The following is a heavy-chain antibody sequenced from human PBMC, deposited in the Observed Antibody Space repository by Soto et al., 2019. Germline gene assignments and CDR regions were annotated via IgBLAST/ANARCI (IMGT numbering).Heavy chain of an antibody. CDR2: ITFSGNTV. Sequence: CIRISGEPSSCTSDDFHMSWIRQSPGKGLEWISYITFSGNTVYYADSLKGRFTISRDNAKNSLYLQMNRLRAEDTAVYYFAKVSGDEQDRQAVWGQRST. V-gene: IGHV3-11*01. CDR3: AKVSGDEQDRQAV. D-gene: IGHD1-26*01. CDR1: SCTSDDFH. J-gene: IGHJ6*02.